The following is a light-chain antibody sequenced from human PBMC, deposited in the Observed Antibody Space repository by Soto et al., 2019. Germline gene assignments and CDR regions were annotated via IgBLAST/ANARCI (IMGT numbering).Light chain of an antibody. Sequence: DIQMTQSPSTLSASLGDRVTITCRASQSISSWLAWYQQKPGKAPKLLIYDASSLESGVPSRLSGSGSGTEFTLTISSLQPDDFATYYCQQYNSYSPWTFGQGTKVDIK. CDR1: QSISSW. CDR2: DAS. CDR3: QQYNSYSPWT. J-gene: IGKJ1*01. V-gene: IGKV1-5*01.